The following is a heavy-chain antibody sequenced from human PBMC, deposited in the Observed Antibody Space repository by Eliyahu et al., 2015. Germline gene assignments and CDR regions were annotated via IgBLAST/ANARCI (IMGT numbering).Heavy chain of an antibody. Sequence: QVQLVQSGAEVKKPGSSVKXSCKASXXXFXSFAIXWVRQAPGQGLEWMGGIIPIFGTANYAQKFQGRVTITTDESTSTAYMELSSLRSEDTAVYYCARDPHEYSSSWYFDYWGQGTLVTVSS. CDR3: ARDPHEYSSSWYFDY. J-gene: IGHJ4*02. CDR1: XXXFXSFA. V-gene: IGHV1-69*05. D-gene: IGHD6-13*01. CDR2: IIPIFGTA.